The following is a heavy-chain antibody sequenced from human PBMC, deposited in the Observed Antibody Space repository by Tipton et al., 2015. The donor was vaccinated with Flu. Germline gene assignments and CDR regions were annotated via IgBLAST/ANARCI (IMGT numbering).Heavy chain of an antibody. CDR1: GGTFSSYA. J-gene: IGHJ6*03. CDR2: IIPIFGTA. CDR3: ARVGSSWYYPTNPYYYYMDV. Sequence: QSGPEVKKPGSSVKASCKASGGTFSSYAISWVRQAPGQGLEWMGGIIPIFGTANYAQKFQGRVTITADKSTSTAYMELSSLRSEDTAVYYCARVGSSWYYPTNPYYYYMDVWGKGTTVTVSS. D-gene: IGHD6-13*01. V-gene: IGHV1-69*06.